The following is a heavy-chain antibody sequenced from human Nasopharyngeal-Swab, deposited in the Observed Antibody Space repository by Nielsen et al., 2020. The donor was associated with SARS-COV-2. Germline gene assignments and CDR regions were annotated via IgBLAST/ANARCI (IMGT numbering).Heavy chain of an antibody. J-gene: IGHJ4*02. D-gene: IGHD3-22*01. CDR1: GYTFTGYH. V-gene: IGHV1-2*04. CDR2: INPNSGGT. CDR3: ARGEDSSGYNFDY. Sequence: ASVKVSCKASGYTFTGYHMHWVRQAPGQGLEWMGWINPNSGGTNYAQKFQGWVTMTRDTSISTAYMELSRLRSDDTAVYYCARGEDSSGYNFDYWGQGTLVTVSS.